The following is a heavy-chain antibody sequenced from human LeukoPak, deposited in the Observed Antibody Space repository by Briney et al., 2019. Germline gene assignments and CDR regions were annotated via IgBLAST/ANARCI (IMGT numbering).Heavy chain of an antibody. CDR2: LYHTGYT. CDR3: VREEGNCSGGSCYDFDF. D-gene: IGHD2-15*01. CDR1: DYSITSAYY. J-gene: IGHJ4*02. V-gene: IGHV4-38-2*02. Sequence: SETLSLTCTVSDYSITSAYYWGWIRQPPGKGLEWIGSLYHTGYTYYNPSLKSRVTISVDTSKNQFSLNLSSVTAADTAIYYCVREEGNCSGGSCYDFDFWGQGTLVTVSS.